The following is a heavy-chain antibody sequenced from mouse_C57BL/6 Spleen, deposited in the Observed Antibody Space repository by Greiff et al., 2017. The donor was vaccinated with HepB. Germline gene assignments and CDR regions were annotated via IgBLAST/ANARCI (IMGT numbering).Heavy chain of an antibody. CDR3: ARSSNGYSYYYAMDY. Sequence: EVQLQQSGPELVKPGASVKISCKASGYTFTDYYMNWVKQSHGKSLEWIGDINPNNGGTSYNQKFKGKATLTVDKSSSTAYMELRSLTSEDSAVYYCARSSNGYSYYYAMDYWGQGTSVTVSS. J-gene: IGHJ4*01. V-gene: IGHV1-26*01. CDR2: INPNNGGT. D-gene: IGHD2-3*01. CDR1: GYTFTDYY.